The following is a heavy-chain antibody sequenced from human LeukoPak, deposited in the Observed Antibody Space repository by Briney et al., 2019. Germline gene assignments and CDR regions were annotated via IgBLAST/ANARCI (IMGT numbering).Heavy chain of an antibody. V-gene: IGHV4-31*03. Sequence: PSETLSLTCTVSGGSISSGGYYWSWIRQHPGKGLEWIGYIYYSGSTYYNPSLKSRVTISVDTSKNQFSLKLSSVTAAETAVYYCARFDVVGLYYFDYWGQGTLVTVSS. D-gene: IGHD2-21*01. CDR2: IYYSGST. CDR3: ARFDVVGLYYFDY. J-gene: IGHJ4*02. CDR1: GGSISSGGYY.